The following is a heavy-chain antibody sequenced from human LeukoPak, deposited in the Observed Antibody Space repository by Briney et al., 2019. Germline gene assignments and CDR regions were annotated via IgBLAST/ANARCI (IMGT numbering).Heavy chain of an antibody. Sequence: ASVKVSCKASGYTFTDYTVQWLRQAPGQILEWMGYINPGTGGTRYAQNFQGRVTMTTDTSTTTASMELTNLRADDTALYYCARSRAFDNWGQGTLVTVSS. D-gene: IGHD2-2*01. CDR2: INPGTGGT. J-gene: IGHJ4*02. CDR3: ARSRAFDN. CDR1: GYTFTDYT. V-gene: IGHV1-2*02.